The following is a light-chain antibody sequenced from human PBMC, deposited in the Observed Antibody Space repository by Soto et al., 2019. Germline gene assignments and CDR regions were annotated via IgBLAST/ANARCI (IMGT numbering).Light chain of an antibody. J-gene: IGKJ5*01. V-gene: IGKV3-11*01. CDR2: GAS. CDR1: QSVVSD. Sequence: ETVMTQSPATLSVSPGERATLSCRASQSVVSDLAWYQQRSGQAPRLLIYGASSRATGIPDRFSGSGSGTDFTLTISGLEPEDFAVYYCQQRSVWPITFGQGTRLEIK. CDR3: QQRSVWPIT.